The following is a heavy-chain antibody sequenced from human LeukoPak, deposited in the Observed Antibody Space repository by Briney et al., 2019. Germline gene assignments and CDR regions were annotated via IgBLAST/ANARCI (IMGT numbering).Heavy chain of an antibody. CDR1: EFTFSSYT. J-gene: IGHJ4*02. CDR2: ITTSDGNT. D-gene: IGHD7-27*01. CDR3: AKDGGLWVSAHWGDS. V-gene: IGHV3-23*01. Sequence: PGGSLRLSCAASEFTFSSYTMSWVRKAPGKGLEWVSTITTSDGNTYYADSVKGRFTVSRDNSKNTLFLQMNSLRAEDTAVYYCAKDGGLWVSAHWGDSWGRGTLVTVSS.